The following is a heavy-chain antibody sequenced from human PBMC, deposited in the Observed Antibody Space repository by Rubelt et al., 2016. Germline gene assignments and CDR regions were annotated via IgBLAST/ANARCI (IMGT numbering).Heavy chain of an antibody. CDR1: GYTFTNYA. CDR3: ARANHGDYENY. CDR2: IDAGNGDT. D-gene: IGHD4-17*01. Sequence: QVQLVQSGAEVKKPGASVKVSCKASGYTFTNYAMHWVRQAPGQRLEWMGWIDAGNGDTKYSQKLKDRVSITRDASANTAYMELSSLRSEDTAVYYCARANHGDYENYWGQGTLVTVSS. V-gene: IGHV1-3*01. J-gene: IGHJ4*02.